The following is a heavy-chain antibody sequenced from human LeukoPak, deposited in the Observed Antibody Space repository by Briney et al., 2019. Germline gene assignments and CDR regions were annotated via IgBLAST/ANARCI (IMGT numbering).Heavy chain of an antibody. V-gene: IGHV3-9*01. D-gene: IGHD6-13*01. CDR2: ISWNSGSI. J-gene: IGHJ4*02. Sequence: PGGSLRLSCTASGFTFSNSAMHWVRQAPGKGLEWVSGISWNSGSIGYADSVKGRFTISRDNAKNSLYLQMNSLRAEDTALYYCAKGQPTRYSSSWYFDYWGQGTLVTVSS. CDR3: AKGQPTRYSSSWYFDY. CDR1: GFTFSNSA.